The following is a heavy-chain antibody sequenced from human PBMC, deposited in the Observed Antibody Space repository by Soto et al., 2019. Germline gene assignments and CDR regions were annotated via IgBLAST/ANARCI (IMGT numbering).Heavy chain of an antibody. J-gene: IGHJ4*02. CDR1: GYTFTNND. CDR2: ISPYSGKT. CDR3: AREGLLLLPDY. D-gene: IGHD3-22*01. V-gene: IGHV1-18*01. Sequence: ASVKVSCKTSGYTFTNNDVCWVRQVPGQGLEWMGWISPYSGKTNYARKFRDRVTMTADTSTSTVYMELGSLTSDDTAVYYCAREGLLLLPDYWGQGTLVTVSS.